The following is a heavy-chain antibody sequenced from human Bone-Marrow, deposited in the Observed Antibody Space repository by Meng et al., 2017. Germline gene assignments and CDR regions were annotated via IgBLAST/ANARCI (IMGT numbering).Heavy chain of an antibody. CDR3: AKDRVAYCGGDCYSVFDY. J-gene: IGHJ4*02. CDR2: ISGSGGST. Sequence: AGSLTLSCAVSGFTFSSYAMSWVRQAPGKGLEWVSAISGSGGSTYYADSVKGRFTISRDNSKNTLYLQMNSLIAEDTAVYYCAKDRVAYCGGDCYSVFDYWGQGTLVTVSS. V-gene: IGHV3-23*01. D-gene: IGHD2-21*02. CDR1: GFTFSSYA.